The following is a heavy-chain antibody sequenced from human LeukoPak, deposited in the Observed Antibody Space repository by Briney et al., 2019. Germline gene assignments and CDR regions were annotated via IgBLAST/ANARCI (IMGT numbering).Heavy chain of an antibody. V-gene: IGHV1-69*13. CDR1: GGTFSSYA. CDR2: IIPIFGTA. Sequence: GASVKVSCKASGGTFSSYAISWVRQAPGQGLEWMGGIIPIFGTANYAQKFQGRVTITADESTSTAYMELSSLRSEDTAVYYCAREMAVAGSGVIDSWGQGTLVTVSS. J-gene: IGHJ4*02. D-gene: IGHD6-19*01. CDR3: AREMAVAGSGVIDS.